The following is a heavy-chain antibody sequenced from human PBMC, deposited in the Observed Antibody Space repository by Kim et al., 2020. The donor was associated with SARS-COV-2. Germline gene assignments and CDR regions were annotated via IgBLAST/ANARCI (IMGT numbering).Heavy chain of an antibody. V-gene: IGHV1-3*04. Sequence: ASVKVSCKASGYTLTSYGIHWVRQAPGRRLEWMGWINTVNDNTKYSQKFQGRVAITRDTSANTAYMELSSLTSEDTAVYYCARDWWGYDISPYENWLDPWGQGTLVTVSS. CDR1: GYTLTSYG. D-gene: IGHD3-9*01. CDR3: ARDWWGYDISPYENWLDP. CDR2: INTVNDNT. J-gene: IGHJ5*02.